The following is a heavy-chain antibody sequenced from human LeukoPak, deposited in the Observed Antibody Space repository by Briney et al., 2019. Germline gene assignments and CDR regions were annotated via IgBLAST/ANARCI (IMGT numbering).Heavy chain of an antibody. Sequence: GGSLRLSCAASGFTFSSYAMSWVRQAPGKGLEWVSAISGSGGSTYYADSVKGRFTISRDNSKNTLYLQMNSLRAEDTAVYYCAKDRLGVVIMIYFDYWGQGTLVTVSS. CDR1: GFTFSSYA. CDR2: ISGSGGST. J-gene: IGHJ4*02. V-gene: IGHV3-23*01. D-gene: IGHD3-3*01. CDR3: AKDRLGVVIMIYFDY.